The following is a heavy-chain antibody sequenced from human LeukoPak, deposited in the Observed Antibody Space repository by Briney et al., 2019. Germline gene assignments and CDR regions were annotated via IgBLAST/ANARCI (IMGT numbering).Heavy chain of an antibody. J-gene: IGHJ4*02. CDR2: ASYYVGKQ. Sequence: PGGSLTLSCAASGFTFSDYAMSWVRQAPGKGLEWVSTASYYVGKQYHADSVRGRFTVSRDNSRNTVSLQMSSLRVEDTGIYYCAKAGIGADGAGFLCENWGQGTLVTVSS. V-gene: IGHV3-23*01. CDR1: GFTFSDYA. CDR3: AKAGIGADGAGFLCEN. D-gene: IGHD1-1*01.